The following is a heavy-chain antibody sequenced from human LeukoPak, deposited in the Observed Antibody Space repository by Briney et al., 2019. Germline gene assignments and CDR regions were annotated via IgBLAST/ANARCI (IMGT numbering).Heavy chain of an antibody. D-gene: IGHD3-22*01. CDR2: IYYSGST. CDR3: ARDRYYYDSSGYRYYYYGMDV. Sequence: SETLSLTCTVSGGSNSSYYWSWIRQPPGKGLEWIGYIYYSGSTNYNPSLKSRVTISVDTSKNQFSLKLSSVTAADTAVYYCARDRYYYDSSGYRYYYYGMDVWGQGTTVTVSS. J-gene: IGHJ6*02. CDR1: GGSNSSYY. V-gene: IGHV4-59*01.